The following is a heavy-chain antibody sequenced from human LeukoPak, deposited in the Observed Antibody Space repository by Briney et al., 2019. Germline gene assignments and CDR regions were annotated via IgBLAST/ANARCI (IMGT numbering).Heavy chain of an antibody. Sequence: SVKVSCKASGGTFSSYGISWVRQAPGQGLEWMGGIIPIFGTANYAQKFQGRVTITADESTSTAHMELSSLRSEDTAVYYCARLDEYSSSSRYYGMDVWGQGTTVTVSS. J-gene: IGHJ6*02. V-gene: IGHV1-69*01. CDR1: GGTFSSYG. D-gene: IGHD6-6*01. CDR3: ARLDEYSSSSRYYGMDV. CDR2: IIPIFGTA.